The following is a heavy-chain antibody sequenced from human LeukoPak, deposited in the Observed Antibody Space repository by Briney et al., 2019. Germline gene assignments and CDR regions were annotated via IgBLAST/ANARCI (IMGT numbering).Heavy chain of an antibody. Sequence: KPSQTLSLTCAVSARSIGMGCYCWSWIHQHPGRGLEWIGIMYNGGSTFYNPSLESRVTISLVSFTNHFFLSLNSVIAAGTAVYLCASCYWLRDAFDIWGQGTLVTVSS. CDR2: MYNGGST. D-gene: IGHD2-21*02. CDR3: ASCYWLRDAFDI. V-gene: IGHV4-31*11. J-gene: IGHJ3*02. CDR1: ARSIGMGCYC.